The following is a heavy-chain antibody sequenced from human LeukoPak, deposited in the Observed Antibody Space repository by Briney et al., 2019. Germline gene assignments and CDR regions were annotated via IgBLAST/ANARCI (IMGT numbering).Heavy chain of an antibody. Sequence: NPSETLSLTCTVSGGSISSSSYYWGWIRQPPGKGLEWIGSIYYSGSTYYNPSLKSRVTISVDTSKNQFSLKLSSVTAADTAVYYCARRPKSEGSGSYAWFDPWGQGTLVTVSS. CDR1: GGSISSSSYY. D-gene: IGHD3-10*01. V-gene: IGHV4-39*01. CDR2: IYYSGST. J-gene: IGHJ5*02. CDR3: ARRPKSEGSGSYAWFDP.